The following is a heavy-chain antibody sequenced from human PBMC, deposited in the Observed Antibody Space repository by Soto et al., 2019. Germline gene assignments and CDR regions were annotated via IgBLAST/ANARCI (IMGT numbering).Heavy chain of an antibody. V-gene: IGHV1-2*04. J-gene: IGHJ4*02. D-gene: IGHD3-22*01. CDR3: ARGTYYYDSSGYFRIDY. Sequence: GASVKVSCKVSGYTLTELSMHWVRQAPGQGLEWMGWINPNSGGTNYAQKFQGWVTMTRDTSISTAYMELSRLRSDDTAVYYCARGTYYYDSSGYFRIDYWGQGTLVTVSS. CDR2: INPNSGGT. CDR1: GYTLTELS.